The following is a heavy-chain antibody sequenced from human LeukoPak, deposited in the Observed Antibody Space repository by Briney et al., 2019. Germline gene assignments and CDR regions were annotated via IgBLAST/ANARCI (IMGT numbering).Heavy chain of an antibody. CDR1: GFTFSSYS. D-gene: IGHD6-13*01. CDR3: ARGAIAAPGTADY. Sequence: GGSLRLSCAASGFTFSSYSMNWVRQAPGKGLEWVSYISSSSSTIYYADSVKGRFTISRDNAKNSLYLQMNSLRAEDTAVYYCARGAIAAPGTADYWGQGTLVTVSS. V-gene: IGHV3-48*04. CDR2: ISSSSSTI. J-gene: IGHJ4*02.